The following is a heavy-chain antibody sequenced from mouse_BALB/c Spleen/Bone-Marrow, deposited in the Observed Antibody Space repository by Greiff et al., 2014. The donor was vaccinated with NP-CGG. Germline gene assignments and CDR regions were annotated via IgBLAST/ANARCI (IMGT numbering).Heavy chain of an antibody. D-gene: IGHD2-1*01. CDR2: ISPDSRTI. Sequence: VQLQQSGGGLAQPGGSLKLSCAASGFDFSRYWMSWVRQAPGKGLQWIGAISPDSRTINYTQSLKDKFIISRDKAKNTLYLQMSKVRSEDAALYYCARGNYYGHIDYWGQGTSLTVSS. CDR3: ARGNYYGHIDY. J-gene: IGHJ2*02. V-gene: IGHV4-1*02. CDR1: GFDFSRYW.